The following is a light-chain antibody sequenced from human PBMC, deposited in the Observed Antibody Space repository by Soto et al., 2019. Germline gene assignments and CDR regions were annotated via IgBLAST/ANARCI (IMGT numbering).Light chain of an antibody. V-gene: IGKV3-15*01. Sequence: EIVMTQSPATLSVSPGERATLSCRASQSVRRTLACYQQKPGQAPRLLIYGASTRATGGPAGFSGSGSGTEFTLTISSLQSEDFAVYYCQQYNDWPHTFGQGTKLEIK. CDR1: QSVRRT. CDR3: QQYNDWPHT. CDR2: GAS. J-gene: IGKJ2*01.